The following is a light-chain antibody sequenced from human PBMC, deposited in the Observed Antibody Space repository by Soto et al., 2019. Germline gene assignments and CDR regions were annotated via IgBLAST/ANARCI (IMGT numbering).Light chain of an antibody. CDR1: QTVNGNS. CDR2: DVA. Sequence: EIVLTQSPGTLSLSSGERATLSCRASQTVNGNSLAWYQQKPGQAPRLLIYDVASRATGVPDRFSGSGSGTDFALTISRLGPEDFAVYYCHQHGISPWTFGQGTRVEIK. CDR3: HQHGISPWT. J-gene: IGKJ1*01. V-gene: IGKV3-20*01.